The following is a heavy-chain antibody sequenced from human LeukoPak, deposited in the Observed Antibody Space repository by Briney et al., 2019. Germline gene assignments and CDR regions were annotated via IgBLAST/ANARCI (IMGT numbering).Heavy chain of an antibody. CDR2: IYAGGAA. V-gene: IGHV3-53*01. CDR1: GFTVSTNY. D-gene: IGHD2-2*01. Sequence: PGGSLRLSCAASGFTVSTNYLSWVRQAPGKGLEWVSVIYAGGAAYYADSVKGRFTISRDTSNTTLILQMHSLGVEDTAVYYCARSTSYHFDSWGQGTLVTVSS. CDR3: ARSTSYHFDS. J-gene: IGHJ4*02.